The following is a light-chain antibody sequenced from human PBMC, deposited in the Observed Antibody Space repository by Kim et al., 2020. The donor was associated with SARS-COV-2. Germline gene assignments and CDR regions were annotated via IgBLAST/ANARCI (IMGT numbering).Light chain of an antibody. CDR2: DAS. J-gene: IGKJ1*01. CDR1: QRLSSR. CDR3: QQRANWPVT. Sequence: LSPGERAPLSCRASQRLSSRLAWYQQTPGQAPRLLIYDASNRATGIPARFSGSGSGTDFTLTIGSLEPEDFAVYYCQQRANWPVTFGQGTKVDIK. V-gene: IGKV3-11*01.